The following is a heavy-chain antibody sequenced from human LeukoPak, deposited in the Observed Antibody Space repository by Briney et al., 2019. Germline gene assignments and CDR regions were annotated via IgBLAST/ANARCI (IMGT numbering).Heavy chain of an antibody. Sequence: ASVKVSCKASGYTFTGYYMHWVRQAPGQGLEWMGWINPNSGGTNYAQKFQGRVTMTRDTSISTAYMELSRLRSDDTAVYYCARDRLYGSGSYYLLYYFDYWGQGTLVTVSS. D-gene: IGHD3-10*01. J-gene: IGHJ4*02. CDR2: INPNSGGT. CDR3: ARDRLYGSGSYYLLYYFDY. V-gene: IGHV1-2*02. CDR1: GYTFTGYY.